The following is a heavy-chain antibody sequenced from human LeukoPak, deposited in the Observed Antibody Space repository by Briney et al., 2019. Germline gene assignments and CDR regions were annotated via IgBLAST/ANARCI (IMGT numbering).Heavy chain of an antibody. CDR3: ARGVEAATGTPAY. V-gene: IGHV3-23*01. CDR2: ISFGGDSS. Sequence: PGGSLRLSCAASGFTFSSYAMSWVRQAPGKGLEWVSDISFGGDSSDYADSVRGRFTISRDNPKKMLYLQMDSLRAEDTAVYFCARGVEAATGTPAYWGQGTLVTVSS. CDR1: GFTFSSYA. D-gene: IGHD6-25*01. J-gene: IGHJ4*02.